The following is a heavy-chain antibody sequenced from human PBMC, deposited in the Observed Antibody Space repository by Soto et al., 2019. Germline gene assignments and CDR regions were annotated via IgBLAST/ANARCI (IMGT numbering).Heavy chain of an antibody. V-gene: IGHV3-33*01. CDR3: ARGFGAAVHAAHLDY. D-gene: IGHD3-10*01. CDR1: GFTFGTYG. Sequence: QVQLVASGGGVVQSGTSLRLSCAASGFTFGTYGMHWVRQAPGTRLEWLAVIWHDGSKENYADSVRGRFTISRDKYKDTVYMQMNSLRGADTAVYYCARGFGAAVHAAHLDYWGQGTPVTGSS. J-gene: IGHJ4*02. CDR2: IWHDGSKE.